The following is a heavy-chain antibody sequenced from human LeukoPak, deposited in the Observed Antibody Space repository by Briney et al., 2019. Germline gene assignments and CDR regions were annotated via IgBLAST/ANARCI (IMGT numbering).Heavy chain of an antibody. CDR3: ARASHYYDSSGYSDYYYYGMDV. Sequence: GGSLRLSCAASGFTFNSYWMSWVRQAPGKGLEWVANIKQDGSEKYYVDSVKGRFTISRDNAKNSLYLQMNSLRAEDTAVYYCARASHYYDSSGYSDYYYYGMDVWGQGTTVTVSS. D-gene: IGHD3-22*01. CDR2: IKQDGSEK. J-gene: IGHJ6*02. V-gene: IGHV3-7*01. CDR1: GFTFNSYW.